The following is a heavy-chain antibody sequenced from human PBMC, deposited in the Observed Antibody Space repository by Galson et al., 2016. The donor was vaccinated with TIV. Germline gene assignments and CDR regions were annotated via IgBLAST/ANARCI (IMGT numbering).Heavy chain of an antibody. D-gene: IGHD3/OR15-3a*01. V-gene: IGHV3-74*01. CDR1: GFTFSTYW. CDR2: IDSEGDNT. J-gene: IGHJ3*01. CDR3: VREAVMSFGVDVFDV. Sequence: SLRLSCAASGFTFSTYWMHWVRQAPGKGLVWVSRIDSEGDNTRYADSVTGRFTISRDNAKNSLYLQMNSLRPEDTAVYYCVREAVMSFGVDVFDVWGQGTVVTVSS.